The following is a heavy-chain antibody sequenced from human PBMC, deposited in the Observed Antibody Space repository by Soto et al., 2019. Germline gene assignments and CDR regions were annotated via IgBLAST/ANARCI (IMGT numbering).Heavy chain of an antibody. CDR2: IFSNDEK. CDR1: GFSLSNARMG. Sequence: QVTLKESGPVLVKPTETLTLTCTVSGFSLSNARMGVSWIRQPPGKALEWLAHIFSNDEKSYSTSLKSRLTIXKXTXXSQVVLTMTNMDPVDTATYYCARISGGKGGRYFDLWGRGTLVTVSS. D-gene: IGHD2-15*01. CDR3: ARISGGKGGRYFDL. V-gene: IGHV2-26*01. J-gene: IGHJ2*01.